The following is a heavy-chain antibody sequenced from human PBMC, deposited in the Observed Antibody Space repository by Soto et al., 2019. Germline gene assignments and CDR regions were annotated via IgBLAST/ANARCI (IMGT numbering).Heavy chain of an antibody. CDR1: GGSISSDY. D-gene: IGHD3-22*01. J-gene: IGHJ5*02. V-gene: IGHV4-59*01. Sequence: QVQLQESGPGLVKPSETLSLTCTVSGGSISSDYWSWIRQPPGKGLEWIGHMYYSGSTKYNPSLKSRVTISIDTSRHHFSLTLTSVTAADTALYYCARGYYDSSGYYPWGQGTLVTVSS. CDR2: MYYSGST. CDR3: ARGYYDSSGYYP.